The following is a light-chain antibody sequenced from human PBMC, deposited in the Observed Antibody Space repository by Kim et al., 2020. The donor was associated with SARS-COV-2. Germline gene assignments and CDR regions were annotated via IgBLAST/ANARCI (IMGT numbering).Light chain of an antibody. V-gene: IGLV1-51*01. Sequence: QSVLTQPPSVSAAPGQKVTISCSGSRSNIGNNYVSWYQQLPGTAPKLLIYDNNKRPSGIPDRFSVSKSGTSATLGITGLQTGDEADYYCGTWDTSLSAGVFGGGTQLTVL. CDR3: GTWDTSLSAGV. CDR2: DNN. CDR1: RSNIGNNY. J-gene: IGLJ3*02.